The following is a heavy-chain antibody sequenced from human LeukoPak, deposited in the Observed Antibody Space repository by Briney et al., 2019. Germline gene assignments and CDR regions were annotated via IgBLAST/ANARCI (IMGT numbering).Heavy chain of an antibody. V-gene: IGHV3-9*01. CDR1: GFSFGDCA. D-gene: IGHD4-17*01. J-gene: IGHJ4*02. CDR2: ILRDGRSK. CDR3: AKDRHGDLDS. Sequence: GGSLRLSCAGSGFSFGDCAFHWVRQSPGMGLEWVSGILRDGRSKGYADSVRGRFTISRDNAKNSLYLQMNSLRTEDTALYYCAKDRHGDLDSWGQGTLVTVSS.